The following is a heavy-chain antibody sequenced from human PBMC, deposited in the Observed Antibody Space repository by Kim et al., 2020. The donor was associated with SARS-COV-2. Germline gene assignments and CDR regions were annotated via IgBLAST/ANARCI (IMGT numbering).Heavy chain of an antibody. V-gene: IGHV1-46*01. D-gene: IGHD4-17*01. CDR1: GYTFTSYY. Sequence: ASVKVSCKASGYTFTSYYMHWVRQAPGQGLEWMGIINPSGGSTSYAQKFQGRVTMTRDTSTSTVYMELSSLRSEDTAVYYCARSDYGDYGTIWFDYWGQGTRVTVSS. J-gene: IGHJ4*02. CDR3: ARSDYGDYGTIWFDY. CDR2: INPSGGST.